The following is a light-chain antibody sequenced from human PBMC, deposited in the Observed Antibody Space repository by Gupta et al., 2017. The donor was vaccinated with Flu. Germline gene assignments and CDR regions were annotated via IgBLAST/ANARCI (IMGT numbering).Light chain of an antibody. CDR3: QQYYSSPWT. CDR2: WAS. J-gene: IGKJ1*01. V-gene: IGKV4-1*01. Sequence: NCKSSQSVLSSPDNRNHLAWYQQKPGQPPKLLIYWASIRESGVPDRFSGSGSGTEFTLTISRLQAEDVAVYYCQQYYSSPWTFGQGTKVGIK. CDR1: QSVLSSPDNRNH.